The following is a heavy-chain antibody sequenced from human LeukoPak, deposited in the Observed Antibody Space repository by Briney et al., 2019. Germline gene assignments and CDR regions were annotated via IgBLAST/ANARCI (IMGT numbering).Heavy chain of an antibody. D-gene: IGHD3-3*01. V-gene: IGHV7-4-1*02. CDR2: INPNTGNP. CDR1: GYTFTRNA. Sequence: ASVKVSCKASGYTFTRNALNWVRQAPGQGLDWMGWINPNTGNPTYAQGFTGRFVFSLDTAVSTAYLRITSLKAEDTAVYYCARTYYDFWSGYHKFDYWGQGTLVTVSS. CDR3: ARTYYDFWSGYHKFDY. J-gene: IGHJ4*02.